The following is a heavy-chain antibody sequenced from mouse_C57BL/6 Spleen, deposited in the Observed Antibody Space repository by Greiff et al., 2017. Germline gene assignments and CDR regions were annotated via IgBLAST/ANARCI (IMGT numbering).Heavy chain of an antibody. CDR3: ASSRYFDV. Sequence: VQLQQSGPGLVQPSQSLSITCTVSGFSLTSYGVHWVRQSPGKGLEWLGVIWSGGSTAYNAAFISRLGISKDNSKCQVFFKMNSLQADDTAIYYCASSRYFDVWGTGTTVTVSS. CDR2: IWSGGST. J-gene: IGHJ1*03. CDR1: GFSLTSYG. V-gene: IGHV2-2*01.